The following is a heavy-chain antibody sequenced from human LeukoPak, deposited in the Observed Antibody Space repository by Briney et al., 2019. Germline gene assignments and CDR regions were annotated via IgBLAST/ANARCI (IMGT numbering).Heavy chain of an antibody. CDR3: ARNVPSYDCWSGTTLPTYYMDV. CDR2: ISAYNGNT. CDR1: GYTFTRYG. V-gene: IGHV1-18*01. D-gene: IGHD3-3*01. J-gene: IGHJ6*03. Sequence: ASVKVSCKASGYTFTRYGISWVRQAPGQGLEWMGWISAYNGNTNYAQKLQGRVTMTTDTSTSTAYMELRSLRSDDTAVYYCARNVPSYDCWSGTTLPTYYMDVWGKGTTVTVSS.